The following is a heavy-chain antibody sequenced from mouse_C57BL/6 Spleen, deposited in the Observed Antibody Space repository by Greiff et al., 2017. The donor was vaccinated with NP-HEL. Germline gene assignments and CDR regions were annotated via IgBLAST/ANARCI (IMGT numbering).Heavy chain of an antibody. V-gene: IGHV5-6*01. CDR3: ARQNGAMDY. J-gene: IGHJ4*01. Sequence: EVKLVESGGDLVKPGGSLKLSCAASGFTFSSYGMSWVRQTPDKRLEWVATISSGGSYTYYPDSVKGRFTISRDNDKNTLYLQMSSLKSEDTAMYYCARQNGAMDYWGQGTSVTVSS. CDR1: GFTFSSYG. CDR2: ISSGGSYT.